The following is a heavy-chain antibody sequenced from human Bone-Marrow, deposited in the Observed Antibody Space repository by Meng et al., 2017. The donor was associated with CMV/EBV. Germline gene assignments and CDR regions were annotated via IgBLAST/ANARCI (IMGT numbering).Heavy chain of an antibody. CDR2: ISGTGDNT. CDR3: ARDQHLMYSSSWHDAFAI. D-gene: IGHD6-13*01. J-gene: IGHJ3*02. V-gene: IGHV3-23*01. Sequence: GGSLRLSCDASGFIFRINALSWVRQAPRKGLEWVSVISGTGDNTYYADSVKGRFTISRDNSKNTVYLQMNSLRDEDTAVYYCARDQHLMYSSSWHDAFAIWGQGTRVTGSS. CDR1: GFIFRINA.